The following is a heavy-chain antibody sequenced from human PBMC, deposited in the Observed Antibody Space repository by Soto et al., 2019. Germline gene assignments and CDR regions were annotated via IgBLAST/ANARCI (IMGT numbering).Heavy chain of an antibody. CDR1: GDSISSGYY. J-gene: IGHJ4*02. Sequence: PSETLSLTCTVSGDSISSGYYWAWIRQPPGKGLEWVASIYHSGTTYYNPSLTSRVTISVDTSKNQFSLRLSSVTAADSAVYYCERKDNVGYYPYLGQGTLVTVSS. D-gene: IGHD2-15*01. V-gene: IGHV4-38-2*02. CDR3: ERKDNVGYYPY. CDR2: IYHSGTT.